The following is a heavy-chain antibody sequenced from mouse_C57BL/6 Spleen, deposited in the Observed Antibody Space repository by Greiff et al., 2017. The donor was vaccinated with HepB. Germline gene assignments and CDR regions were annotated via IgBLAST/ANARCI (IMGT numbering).Heavy chain of an antibody. CDR1: GYTFTDYN. V-gene: IGHV1-18*01. CDR2: INPNNGGT. Sequence: VHVKQSGPELVKPGASVKIPCKASGYTFTDYNMDWVKQSHGKSLEWIGDINPNNGGTIYNQKFKGKATLTVDKSSSTAYMELRSLTSEDTAVYYCARWYYGTFDYWGQGTTLTVSS. D-gene: IGHD1-1*01. CDR3: ARWYYGTFDY. J-gene: IGHJ2*01.